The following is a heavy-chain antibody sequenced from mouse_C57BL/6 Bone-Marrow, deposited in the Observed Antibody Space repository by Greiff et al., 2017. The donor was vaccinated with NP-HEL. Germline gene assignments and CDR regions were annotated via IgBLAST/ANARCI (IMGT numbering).Heavy chain of an antibody. Sequence: QVQLQQSGAELMKPGASVKLSCKATGYTFTGYWIEWVKQRPGHGLEWIGEILPGSGSTNYNEKFKGKATFTADTSTNTAYMRLSRLTTEDSAIYYWARWLGRGYYFDYWGQGTTLTVAS. CDR3: ARWLGRGYYFDY. D-gene: IGHD2-2*01. V-gene: IGHV1-9*01. CDR1: GYTFTGYW. J-gene: IGHJ2*01. CDR2: ILPGSGST.